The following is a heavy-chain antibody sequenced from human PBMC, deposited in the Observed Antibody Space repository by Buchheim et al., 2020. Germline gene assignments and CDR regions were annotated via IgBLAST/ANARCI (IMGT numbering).Heavy chain of an antibody. D-gene: IGHD3-3*01. V-gene: IGHV1-46*01. J-gene: IGHJ4*02. CDR3: VRADDQDFDS. CDR1: GYTFINYY. CDR2: INPDGGDT. Sequence: QVHLVQSGAEVKQPGASVKVSCQASGYTFINYYMHWVRQAPGQGLEWMGIINPDGGDTNYTQSLQGRLTMTRDTSTNPVYMDLTSLIPEDTAIYYCVRADDQDFDSWGQGT.